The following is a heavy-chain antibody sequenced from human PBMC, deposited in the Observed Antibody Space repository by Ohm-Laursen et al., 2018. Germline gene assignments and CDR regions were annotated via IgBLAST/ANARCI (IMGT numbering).Heavy chain of an antibody. D-gene: IGHD3-10*01. J-gene: IGHJ4*02. V-gene: IGHV4-59*01. Sequence: VTLSLTCSVSGGSISGYYWSWIRQPPGKGLEWIGYIYYSGSTNYNPSLKRRVTISLDTSKNQFSLELSSVTAADTAVYYCSRDYYGSGHFDYWGRGTLVTVSS. CDR2: IYYSGST. CDR3: SRDYYGSGHFDY. CDR1: GGSISGYY.